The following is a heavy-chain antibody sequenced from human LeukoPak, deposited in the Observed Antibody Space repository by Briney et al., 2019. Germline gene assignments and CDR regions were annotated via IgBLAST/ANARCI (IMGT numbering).Heavy chain of an antibody. V-gene: IGHV3-64*02. CDR2: ISPSGDRT. CDR1: GFTFTNHP. Sequence: GGSLRLSCAASGFTFTNHPMHWVRQASGKRLEYVSAISPSGDRTWYADSVKGRFTISRDNSKNTMYLQMGSLRPEDMGVYYCARAFRPASDPHDFYDFWGRGATVTVSS. D-gene: IGHD3/OR15-3a*01. CDR3: ARAFRPASDPHDFYDF. J-gene: IGHJ3*01.